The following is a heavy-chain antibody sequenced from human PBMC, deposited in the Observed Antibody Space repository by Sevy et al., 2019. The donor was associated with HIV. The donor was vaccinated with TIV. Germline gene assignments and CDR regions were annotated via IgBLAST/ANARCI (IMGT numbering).Heavy chain of an antibody. Sequence: GGSLRLSCAASGFTFSSYDMHWVRQAPGRGLEWVAVISYDGSTKYYADSVKGRFTISRDNSKNTLFLQMISLRPEDTSVYYCARDKHDYGGNLRTGWFDPWGQGTLVTVSS. V-gene: IGHV3-30-3*01. CDR3: ARDKHDYGGNLRTGWFDP. CDR2: ISYDGSTK. CDR1: GFTFSSYD. J-gene: IGHJ5*02. D-gene: IGHD4-17*01.